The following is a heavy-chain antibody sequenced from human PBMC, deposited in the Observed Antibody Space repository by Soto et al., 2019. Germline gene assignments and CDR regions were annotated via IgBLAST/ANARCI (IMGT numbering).Heavy chain of an antibody. CDR1: GDSMSTYY. J-gene: IGHJ4*02. Sequence: QVQLQESGPGLVKPSETLSLTCTVSGDSMSTYYWSWIRQPPGKGLECIGDIYSSGSTNYNPSLKSRVTISVDMSKSEFSLNLSSVAAADTAVYYCARRYRGTYYKPYCLDYWGQGILVTVSS. D-gene: IGHD1-26*01. CDR2: IYSSGST. V-gene: IGHV4-59*01. CDR3: ARRYRGTYYKPYCLDY.